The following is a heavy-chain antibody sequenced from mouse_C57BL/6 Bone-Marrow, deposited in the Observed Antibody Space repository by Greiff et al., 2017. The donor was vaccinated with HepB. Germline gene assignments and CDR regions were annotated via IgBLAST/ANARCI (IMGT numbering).Heavy chain of an antibody. Sequence: QVHVKQPGAELVRPGTSVKLSCKASGYTFTSYWMHWVKQRPGQGLEWIGVIDPSDSYTNYNQKFKGKATLTVDTSSSTAYMQLSSLTSEDSAVYYCGGLRGRLDYWGQGTTLTVSS. D-gene: IGHD1-1*01. CDR3: GGLRGRLDY. V-gene: IGHV1-59*01. CDR1: GYTFTSYW. CDR2: IDPSDSYT. J-gene: IGHJ2*01.